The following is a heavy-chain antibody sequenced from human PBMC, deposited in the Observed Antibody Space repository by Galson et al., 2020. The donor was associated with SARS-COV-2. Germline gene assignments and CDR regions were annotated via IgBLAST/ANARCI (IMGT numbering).Heavy chain of an antibody. CDR1: GFTFSSYA. CDR2: ISGSGGST. V-gene: IGHV3-23*01. Sequence: GGSLRLSCAASGFTFSSYAMSWVRQAPGKGLEWVSGISGSGGSTYYADSVKGRFTISRDNSKNTLDLQMNSLRAEDTAVYYCAKGRWLQFPNWFDPWGQGTLVTVSS. D-gene: IGHD5-12*01. CDR3: AKGRWLQFPNWFDP. J-gene: IGHJ5*02.